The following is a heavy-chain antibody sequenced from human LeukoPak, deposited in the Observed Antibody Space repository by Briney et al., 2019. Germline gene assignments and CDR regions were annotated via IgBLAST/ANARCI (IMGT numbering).Heavy chain of an antibody. CDR1: GFTFSSYA. J-gene: IGHJ4*02. CDR2: ISGSGGST. CDR3: AKFITVIVVGIVGYDY. V-gene: IGHV3-23*01. D-gene: IGHD3-22*01. Sequence: GGSLRLSCAASGFTFSSYAMSWVRQAPGKGLEWVSAISGSGGSTYYADSVKGRFTISRDNSKNTLYLQMNSLRAEDTAVYYCAKFITVIVVGIVGYDYWGQGTLVTVSS.